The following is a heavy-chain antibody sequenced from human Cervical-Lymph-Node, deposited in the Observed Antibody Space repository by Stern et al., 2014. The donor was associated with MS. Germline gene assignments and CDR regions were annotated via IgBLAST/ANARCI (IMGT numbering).Heavy chain of an antibody. CDR1: GYTFTNYY. V-gene: IGHV1-46*03. CDR2: INPTTGRT. CDR3: ARAQDYSNVVANY. J-gene: IGHJ4*02. D-gene: IGHD2-8*01. Sequence: QVQLVQSGAEVKKPGASMRISCKASGYTFTNYYVHWVRQAPGQRLECMGIINPTTGRTSYAQRFQGRVTMTRDTSTNTAYMELSSLGPEDTAVYFCARAQDYSNVVANYWGQGTLVTVSS.